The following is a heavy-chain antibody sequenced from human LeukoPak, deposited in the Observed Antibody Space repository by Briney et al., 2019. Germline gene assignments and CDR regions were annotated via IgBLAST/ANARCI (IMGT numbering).Heavy chain of an antibody. Sequence: SETLSLTCTVSGCSISSSSYYWGWIRQPPGKGLEWIGSIYYSGSTYYNPSLKSRVTISVDTSKNQFSLKVRSVTAADTAVYYCARPQGVASVWDFDYWGQGTLVTVSS. CDR2: IYYSGST. CDR1: GCSISSSSYY. V-gene: IGHV4-39*01. D-gene: IGHD5-12*01. J-gene: IGHJ4*02. CDR3: ARPQGVASVWDFDY.